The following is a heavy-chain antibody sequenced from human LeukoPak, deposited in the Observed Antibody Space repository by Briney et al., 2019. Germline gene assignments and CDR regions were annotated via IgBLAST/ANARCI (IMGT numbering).Heavy chain of an antibody. V-gene: IGHV3-74*01. CDR2: INSDGSST. D-gene: IGHD3-22*01. J-gene: IGHJ4*02. Sequence: PGGSLRLSCAASGFTFSSYWMHWVRQAPGKGRVWVSRINSDGSSTNYADSVKGRFTISRDNAKNTLYLQMNSLRAEDTAVYYCAKYQGGYRDNYWGQGTLVTVSS. CDR1: GFTFSSYW. CDR3: AKYQGGYRDNY.